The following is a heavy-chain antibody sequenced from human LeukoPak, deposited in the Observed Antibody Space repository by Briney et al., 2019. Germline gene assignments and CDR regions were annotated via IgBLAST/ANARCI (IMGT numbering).Heavy chain of an antibody. J-gene: IGHJ4*02. Sequence: PSETLSLTCTVSGGSISSSSYYWGWIRQPPGKGLEWIGSIYYSGSTYYNPSLKSRVTISVDTSENQFSLKLSSVTAADTAVYYCARHEFGDQYYYDSSGPLPFDYWGQRTLVTVSS. CDR3: ARHEFGDQYYYDSSGPLPFDY. CDR1: GGSISSSSYY. V-gene: IGHV4-39*01. D-gene: IGHD3-22*01. CDR2: IYYSGST.